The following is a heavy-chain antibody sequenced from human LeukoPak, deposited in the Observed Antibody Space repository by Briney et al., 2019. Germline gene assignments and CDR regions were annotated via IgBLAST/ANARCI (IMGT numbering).Heavy chain of an antibody. CDR1: GFTFSSYG. D-gene: IGHD3-3*01. J-gene: IGHJ3*02. V-gene: IGHV3-30*03. CDR3: ASLAARAWSGYYDAFDI. Sequence: PGGSLRLSCAASGFTFSSYGMHWVRQAPGKGLEWVAVISYDGSNKYYADSVKGRFTISRDNSKNTLYLQMNSLRAEDTAVYYCASLAARAWSGYYDAFDIWGQGTMVTVSS. CDR2: ISYDGSNK.